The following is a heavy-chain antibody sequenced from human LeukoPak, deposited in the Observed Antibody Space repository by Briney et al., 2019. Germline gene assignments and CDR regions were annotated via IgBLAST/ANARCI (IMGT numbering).Heavy chain of an antibody. V-gene: IGHV1-2*04. CDR3: ARSSSGWYYFDY. CDR2: INPNSGGT. CDR1: GYTFTGYY. Sequence: ASVKVSCKASGYTFTGYYMHWVRQAPGQGLEWMGWINPNSGGTNYAQKIQGWVTMTRDTSISTAYMELSRLRSDDTAVYYCARSSSGWYYFDYWGQGTLVTVSS. D-gene: IGHD6-19*01. J-gene: IGHJ4*02.